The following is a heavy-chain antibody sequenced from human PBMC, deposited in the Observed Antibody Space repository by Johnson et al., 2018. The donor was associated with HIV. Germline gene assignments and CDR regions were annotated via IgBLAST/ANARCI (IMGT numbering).Heavy chain of an antibody. J-gene: IGHJ3*02. CDR1: GFTFSSYA. D-gene: IGHD3-10*01. CDR3: AKEPLVRGVNAFDI. Sequence: QVQLVESGGGVVQPGGSLRLSCAASGFTFSSYAMHWVRQAPGKGLEWVAVISYDGSNKYYADSVKGRFTISRDNSKNTLFLQMNSLRAEDTAVYYCAKEPLVRGVNAFDIWGQGTMVTVSS. V-gene: IGHV3-30-3*01. CDR2: ISYDGSNK.